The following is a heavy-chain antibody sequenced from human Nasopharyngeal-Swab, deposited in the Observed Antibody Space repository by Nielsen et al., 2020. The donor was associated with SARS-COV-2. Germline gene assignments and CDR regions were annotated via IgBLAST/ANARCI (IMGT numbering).Heavy chain of an antibody. CDR2: ISWNSGST. Sequence: SLKISCAASGFTFDDYARHWVRQAPGKGLEWVSGISWNSGSTGYADSVKGRFTISRDNAKNSLYLQMNSLRAEDTALYYCAKDMVSLGVCADYWGQGTLVTVSS. CDR3: AKDMVSLGVCADY. D-gene: IGHD2-8*01. CDR1: GFTFDDYA. V-gene: IGHV3-9*01. J-gene: IGHJ4*02.